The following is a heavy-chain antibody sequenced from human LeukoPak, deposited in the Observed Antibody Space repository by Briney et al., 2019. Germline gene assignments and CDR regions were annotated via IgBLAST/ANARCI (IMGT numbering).Heavy chain of an antibody. J-gene: IGHJ6*03. V-gene: IGHV4-39*01. D-gene: IGHD3-22*01. CDR2: ICYSGST. Sequence: SETLSLTCTVSGGSISSSSYYWGWIRQPPGKGLESIGSICYSGSTYYNPSLKSRVTISVDTSKNQFSLRLSSVTAADTAVYYCARLAYDSSDYHYMDVWGKGTTVTISS. CDR1: GGSISSSSYY. CDR3: ARLAYDSSDYHYMDV.